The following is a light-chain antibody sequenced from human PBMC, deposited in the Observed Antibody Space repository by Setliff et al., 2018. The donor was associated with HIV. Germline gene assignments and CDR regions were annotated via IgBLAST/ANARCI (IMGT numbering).Light chain of an antibody. CDR1: SSDVGGYNY. CDR3: SSYAGSNNPYV. J-gene: IGLJ1*01. CDR2: EVS. V-gene: IGLV2-8*01. Sequence: LTQPPSASGSPGQSVTISCTGTSSDVGGYNYVSWYQQHPGKAPKLMIYEVSKRPSGVPDRFSGSKSGNTASLTVSGLQAEDEADYYCSSYAGSNNPYVFGTGTKVTVL.